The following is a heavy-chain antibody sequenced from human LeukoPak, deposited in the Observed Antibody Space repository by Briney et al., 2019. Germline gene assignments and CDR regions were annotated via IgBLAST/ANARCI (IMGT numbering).Heavy chain of an antibody. CDR1: GGSFSGYY. V-gene: IGHV4-34*01. D-gene: IGHD3-22*01. J-gene: IGHJ4*02. CDR3: ARDSSAFKESFDY. CDR2: INHSGST. Sequence: SETLSLTCAVYGGSFSGYYWSWIRQPPGKGLEWIGEINHSGSTNYNPSLKSRVTISVDTSKNQFSLKLSSVTAADTAVYYRARDSSAFKESFDYWGQGTLVTVSS.